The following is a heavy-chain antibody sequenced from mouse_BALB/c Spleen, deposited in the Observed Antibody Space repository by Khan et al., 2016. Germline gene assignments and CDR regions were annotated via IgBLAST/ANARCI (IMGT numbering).Heavy chain of an antibody. V-gene: IGHV14-3*02. CDR1: GFNIKDTY. Sequence: VQLQQSGAELVKPGASVKLSCTASGFNIKDTYMHWVKQRPEQGLEWIGRIDPANGNTKYDPKFQCKATITADTSSNTAYLQLSRLTSEDTAVYYCARSPYDYDVGFAYWGQGTLVTVSA. CDR3: ARSPYDYDVGFAY. CDR2: IDPANGNT. D-gene: IGHD2-4*01. J-gene: IGHJ3*01.